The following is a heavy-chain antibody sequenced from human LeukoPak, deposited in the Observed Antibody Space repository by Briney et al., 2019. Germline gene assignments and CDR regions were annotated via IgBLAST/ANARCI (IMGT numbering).Heavy chain of an antibody. CDR2: ISAYNGNT. CDR3: ARDSLTAMITFGGVIVPDY. D-gene: IGHD3-16*02. Sequence: ASVKVSCKASGGTFSSYAISWVRQAPGQGLEWMGWISAYNGNTNYAQKLQGRVTMTTDTSTSTAYMELRSLRSDDTAVYYCARDSLTAMITFGGVIVPDYWGQGTLVTVSS. CDR1: GGTFSSYA. J-gene: IGHJ4*02. V-gene: IGHV1-18*01.